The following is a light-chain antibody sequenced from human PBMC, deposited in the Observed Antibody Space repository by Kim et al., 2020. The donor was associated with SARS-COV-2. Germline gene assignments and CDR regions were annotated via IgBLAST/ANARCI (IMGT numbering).Light chain of an antibody. CDR3: QVWDSSSDHWV. CDR1: NIGRKS. J-gene: IGLJ3*02. Sequence: SYELTQQPSLSVAPGQTARITCGGDNIGRKSVHWYQQKPGQAPVVVIYYDSDRPSGIPERFSGSNSGNTATLTISRVEAGDEADYYCQVWDSSSDHWVFGGGTQLTVL. CDR2: YDS. V-gene: IGLV3-21*04.